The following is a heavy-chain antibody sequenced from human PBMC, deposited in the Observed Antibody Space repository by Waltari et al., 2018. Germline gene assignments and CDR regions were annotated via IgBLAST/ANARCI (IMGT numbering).Heavy chain of an antibody. D-gene: IGHD4-17*01. V-gene: IGHV4-31*03. CDR2: IYYSGST. J-gene: IGHJ3*02. CDR1: GGSISSGGYY. CDR3: ARDDYGDYHAFDI. Sequence: QVQLQESGPGLVKPSQTLSLTCTVSGGSISSGGYYWSWIRQHPGKGLAWIGYIYYSGSTYYNPPLKSRVTISVDPSKNQFSLKLSSVTAADTAVYYCARDDYGDYHAFDIWGQGTMVTVSS.